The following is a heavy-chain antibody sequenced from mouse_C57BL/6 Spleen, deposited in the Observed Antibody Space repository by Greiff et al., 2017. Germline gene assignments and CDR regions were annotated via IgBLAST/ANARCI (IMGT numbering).Heavy chain of an antibody. CDR1: GYAFSSSW. J-gene: IGHJ4*01. CDR2: IYPGDGDT. V-gene: IGHV1-82*01. CDR3: ARRETGTDAMDY. Sequence: VQLQQSGPELVKPGASVKISCKASGYAFSSSWMNWVKQRPGKGLEWIGRIYPGDGDTNYNGKFKGKATLTADKSSSTAYMKLSSLTSEDSAVYFCARRETGTDAMDYWGQGTSVTVSS. D-gene: IGHD4-1*01.